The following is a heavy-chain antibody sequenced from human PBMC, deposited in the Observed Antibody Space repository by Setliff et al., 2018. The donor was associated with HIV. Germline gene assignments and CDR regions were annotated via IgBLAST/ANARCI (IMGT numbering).Heavy chain of an antibody. CDR2: ISGSGYT. D-gene: IGHD3-22*01. Sequence: PGGSLRLSCAASGFTFSSYAMSWVRQAPGKGLEWVSAISGSGYTYYADSVMGRFTISRDNSKNTLYLQMNSLRAEDTAVYYCARDRSSGYYYPDAFDIWGQGTMVTVSS. CDR3: ARDRSSGYYYPDAFDI. V-gene: IGHV3-23*01. J-gene: IGHJ3*02. CDR1: GFTFSSYA.